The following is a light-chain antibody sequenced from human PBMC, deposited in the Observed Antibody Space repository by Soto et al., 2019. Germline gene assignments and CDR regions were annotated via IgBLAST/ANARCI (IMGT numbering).Light chain of an antibody. CDR1: SGSVSTNYY. Sequence: QAVVTQEPSFSVSPGGTVTLTCGLSSGSVSTNYYPSWYQQTPGQGPRTLIYSTNIRSSGVPDRFSGSILGNKAALTITGAQADDESGYFCVLYMGSGIPAVFGGGTKVTVL. CDR3: VLYMGSGIPAV. CDR2: STN. J-gene: IGLJ3*02. V-gene: IGLV8-61*01.